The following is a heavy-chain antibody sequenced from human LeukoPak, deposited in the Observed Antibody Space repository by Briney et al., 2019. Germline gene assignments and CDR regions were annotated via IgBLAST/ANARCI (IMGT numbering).Heavy chain of an antibody. CDR3: ARGSDFFDY. CDR1: GGSIGSADFY. J-gene: IGHJ4*02. CDR2: IYYSGSA. V-gene: IGHV4-31*11. Sequence: SETLSLTCAVSGGSIGSADFYWSWIRQHPGKGLEWIGFIYYSGSAYYNPSLKSRVSISIDTSKNQFSLTLNSVTAADTAVYYCARGSDFFDYWGQGTLVTVSS.